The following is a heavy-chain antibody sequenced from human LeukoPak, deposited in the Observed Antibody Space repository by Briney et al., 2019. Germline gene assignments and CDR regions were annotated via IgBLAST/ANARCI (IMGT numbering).Heavy chain of an antibody. V-gene: IGHV4-34*01. D-gene: IGHD3-22*01. CDR2: INHSGST. CDR3: ARWRYDSTGGFDY. CDR1: GGSFSGYY. J-gene: IGHJ4*02. Sequence: SETLSLTCAVYGGSFSGYYWSWIRQPPGKGLEWIGEINHSGSTNYNPSLKSRVTISVDTPKNQFSLKLSSVTAADTAVYYCARWRYDSTGGFDYWGQGTLVTVSS.